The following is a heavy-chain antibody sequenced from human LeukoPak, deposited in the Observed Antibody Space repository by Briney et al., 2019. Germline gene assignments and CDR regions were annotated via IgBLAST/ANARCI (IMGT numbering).Heavy chain of an antibody. J-gene: IGHJ3*02. V-gene: IGHV1-18*01. CDR3: AREGSSSPHAFDI. D-gene: IGHD6-6*01. CDR1: GYTFTSYG. CDR2: ISAYNGNT. Sequence: ASVKVSCKASGYTFTSYGISWVRQAPGQGLEWMGWISAYNGNTNYAQKLQDRVTMTRDTSTSTVYMELSSLRSEDTAVYYCAREGSSSPHAFDIWGQGTMVTVSS.